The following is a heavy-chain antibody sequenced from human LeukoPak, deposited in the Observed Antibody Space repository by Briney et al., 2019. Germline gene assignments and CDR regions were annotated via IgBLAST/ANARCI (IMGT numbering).Heavy chain of an antibody. CDR3: AKDQYGGNPQYYFDY. D-gene: IGHD4-23*01. V-gene: IGHV3-23*01. J-gene: IGHJ4*02. CDR1: GFTFSNYA. Sequence: PGGSLRLSCAASGFTFSNYAMSWVRQAPGKGLEWVSTISVSGDSTYYAGSVKGRFTISRDNSKNTLYLQMNSLRAEDTAVYYCAKDQYGGNPQYYFDYWGQGTLVTVSS. CDR2: ISVSGDST.